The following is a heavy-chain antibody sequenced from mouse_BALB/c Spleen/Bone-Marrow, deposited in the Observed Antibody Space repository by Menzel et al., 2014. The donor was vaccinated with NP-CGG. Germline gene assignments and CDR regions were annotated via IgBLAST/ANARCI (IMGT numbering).Heavy chain of an antibody. D-gene: IGHD1-2*01. CDR3: TRDYYGP. J-gene: IGHJ2*01. CDR1: GDSITSGY. Sequence: EVQLQQSGPSLVKPSQTLSLTCSVTGDSITSGYWNWIRKFPGNKLEYMGYITYSGNTYYNPSLISRISITRDTSKNQYYLQLNSVTTEDTATYYCTRDYYGPWGQGTTLTVSS. V-gene: IGHV3-8*02. CDR2: ITYSGNT.